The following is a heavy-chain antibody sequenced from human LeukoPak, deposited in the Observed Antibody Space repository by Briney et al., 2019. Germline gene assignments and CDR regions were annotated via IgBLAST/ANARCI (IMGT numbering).Heavy chain of an antibody. CDR3: AKDPTHYRVWDYYETIGLSY. D-gene: IGHD3-22*01. Sequence: GGSLRLSCAASGFTFITYDMHWVRQAPGKGLEWVAFIRYDGSNKYYADSVKGRFTISRDNSKNTLNLQMNSLRAEDTAVYYCAKDPTHYRVWDYYETIGLSYWGQGTLVTVSS. V-gene: IGHV3-30*02. CDR2: IRYDGSNK. J-gene: IGHJ4*02. CDR1: GFTFITYD.